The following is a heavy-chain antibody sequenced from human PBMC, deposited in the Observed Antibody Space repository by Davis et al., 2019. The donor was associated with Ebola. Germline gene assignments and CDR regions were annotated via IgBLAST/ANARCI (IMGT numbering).Heavy chain of an antibody. Sequence: MPSETLSLTCTVSGGPISSSSYYWGWIRQPPGKGLEWIGSIYYSGSTYYNPSLKSRVTISVDTSKNQFSLKLSSVTAADTAVYYCGGGFWSGYYQTYYFDYWGQGTLVTVSS. D-gene: IGHD3-3*01. CDR2: IYYSGST. CDR3: GGGFWSGYYQTYYFDY. V-gene: IGHV4-39*01. CDR1: GGPISSSSYY. J-gene: IGHJ4*02.